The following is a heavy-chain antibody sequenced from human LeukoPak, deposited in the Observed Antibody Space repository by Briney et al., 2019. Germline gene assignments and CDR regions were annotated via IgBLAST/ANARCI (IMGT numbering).Heavy chain of an antibody. Sequence: PGGSLRLSCAASGFTFSSYAMHWVRQAPGKGLEWVAVISYDGSNKYYADSVKGRFTISRDNSKNTLYLQMNSLRAEDTAVYYCARSIFGDNDYWGQGTLVTVSS. V-gene: IGHV3-30*04. D-gene: IGHD3-10*02. CDR2: ISYDGSNK. CDR3: ARSIFGDNDY. J-gene: IGHJ4*02. CDR1: GFTFSSYA.